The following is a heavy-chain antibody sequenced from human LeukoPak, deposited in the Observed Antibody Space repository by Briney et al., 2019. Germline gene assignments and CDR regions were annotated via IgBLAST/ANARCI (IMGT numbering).Heavy chain of an antibody. CDR3: ARESPDSSGYQH. Sequence: SETLSLTCTVSGGSISSYYWSWIRQPPGKGLEWIGYIYYSGSTNYNPSLKSRVTISVDTSKNQFSLKLSSVTAADTAVYYCARESPDSSGYQHWGQGTLVTVSS. CDR1: GGSISSYY. CDR2: IYYSGST. V-gene: IGHV4-59*01. D-gene: IGHD3-22*01. J-gene: IGHJ1*01.